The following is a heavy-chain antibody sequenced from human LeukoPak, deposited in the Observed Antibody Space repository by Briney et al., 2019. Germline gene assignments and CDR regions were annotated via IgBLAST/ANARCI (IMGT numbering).Heavy chain of an antibody. D-gene: IGHD3-22*01. CDR1: GFTFSSYA. V-gene: IGHV3-23*01. CDR2: ISGSGGST. J-gene: IGHJ4*02. CDR3: AKVGITMIVVVTNYFDY. Sequence: GGSLRLSCAASGFTFSSYAMSWVRQAPGKRLEWVSAISGSGGSTHYADSVKGRFTISRDNSKNTLYLQMNSLRAEDTAVYYCAKVGITMIVVVTNYFDYWGQGTLVTVSS.